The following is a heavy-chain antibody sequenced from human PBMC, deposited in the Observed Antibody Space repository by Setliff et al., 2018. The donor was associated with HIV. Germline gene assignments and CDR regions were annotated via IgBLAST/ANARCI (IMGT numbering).Heavy chain of an antibody. Sequence: SVKVSCKVSGGTFNSYTFTWVRQAPGQGLEWMGGIIPILGITHRAQNFQGRVTMSADGSRNTAYMELSGLRSEDTAIYYCAWGEALQNTVTTYFQHWGQGTPVTVSS. CDR3: AWGEALQNTVTTYFQH. J-gene: IGHJ1*01. V-gene: IGHV1-69*10. D-gene: IGHD4-17*01. CDR1: GGTFNSYT. CDR2: IIPILGIT.